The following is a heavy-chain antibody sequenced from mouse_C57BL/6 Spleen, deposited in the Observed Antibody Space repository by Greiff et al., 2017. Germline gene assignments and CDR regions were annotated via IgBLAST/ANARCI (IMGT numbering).Heavy chain of an antibody. J-gene: IGHJ2*01. D-gene: IGHD2-4*01. CDR1: GFTFSDYY. Sequence: VKLMESEGGLVQPGSSMKLSCTASGFTFSDYYMAWVRQVPEKGLEWVANINYDGSSTYYLDSLKSRFIISRDNAKNILYLQMSSLKSEDTATYYCARERGDYGFDYWGQGTTLTVSS. CDR2: INYDGSST. CDR3: ARERGDYGFDY. V-gene: IGHV5-16*01.